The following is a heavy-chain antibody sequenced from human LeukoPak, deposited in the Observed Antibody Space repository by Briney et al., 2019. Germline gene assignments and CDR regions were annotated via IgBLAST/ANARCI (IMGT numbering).Heavy chain of an antibody. D-gene: IGHD5-18*01. J-gene: IGHJ4*02. V-gene: IGHV3-74*01. CDR2: INSDGSST. CDR3: AKDSYGSVFDY. CDR1: GFTFSSYW. Sequence: GGSLRLSCAASGFTFSSYWMHWVRQAPGKGLVWVSRINSDGSSTSYADSVKGRFTISRDNAKNTLYLQMNSLRAEDTAVYYCAKDSYGSVFDYWGQGTLVTVSS.